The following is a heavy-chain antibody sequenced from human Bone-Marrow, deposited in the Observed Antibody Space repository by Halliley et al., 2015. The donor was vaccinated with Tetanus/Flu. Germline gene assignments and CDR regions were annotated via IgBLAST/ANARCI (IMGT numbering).Heavy chain of an antibody. V-gene: IGHV3-11*06. Sequence: TGTSTTDTDSVRGLFTVSRDNAKNSLYLQLYSLRPEDTSVYYCARDDTSSPMYSAYWGQGALVTVSS. CDR3: ARDDTSSPMYSAY. CDR2: TGTST. J-gene: IGHJ4*02. D-gene: IGHD6-13*01.